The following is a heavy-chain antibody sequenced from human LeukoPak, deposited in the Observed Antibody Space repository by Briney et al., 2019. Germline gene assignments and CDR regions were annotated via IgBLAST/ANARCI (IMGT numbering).Heavy chain of an antibody. V-gene: IGHV1-18*01. CDR3: ASPAEAGPWE. D-gene: IGHD6-19*01. J-gene: IGHJ4*02. CDR2: ISAYNGNT. CDR1: GGTFSSYA. Sequence: ASVKVSCKASGGTFSSYAISWVRQAPGQGLEWMGWISAYNGNTNYAQKLQGRVTMTTDTSTSTAYMELRSLRSDDTAVYYCASPAEAGPWEWGQGTLVTVSS.